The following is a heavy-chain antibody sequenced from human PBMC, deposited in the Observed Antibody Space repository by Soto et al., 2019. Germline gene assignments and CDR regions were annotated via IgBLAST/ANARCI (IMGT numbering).Heavy chain of an antibody. D-gene: IGHD6-13*01. CDR1: GFTVSSNY. Sequence: VGSLRLSCAASGFTVSSNYMSWVRQAPGKGLEWVSVIYSGGSTYYADSVKGRFTISRDNSKNTLYLQMNSLRAEDTAVYYCARSPGIAAAGTLSYFDYWGQGTLVTVSS. J-gene: IGHJ4*02. CDR3: ARSPGIAAAGTLSYFDY. CDR2: IYSGGST. V-gene: IGHV3-53*01.